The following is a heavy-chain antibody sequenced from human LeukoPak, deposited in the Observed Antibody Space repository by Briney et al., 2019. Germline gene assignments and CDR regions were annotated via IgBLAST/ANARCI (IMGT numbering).Heavy chain of an antibody. J-gene: IGHJ4*02. V-gene: IGHV3-74*01. D-gene: IGHD2-2*01. CDR3: AKDRLYEPAASLDY. CDR2: IKSDGSST. CDR1: GFTFSRYW. Sequence: GGSLRLSCAASGFTFSRYWMHWVRQAPGKGLVWVSCIKSDGSSTSIADSAKGRFTISRDNSKNTLYLQMNSLRAEDTAVYYCAKDRLYEPAASLDYWGQGTLVTVSS.